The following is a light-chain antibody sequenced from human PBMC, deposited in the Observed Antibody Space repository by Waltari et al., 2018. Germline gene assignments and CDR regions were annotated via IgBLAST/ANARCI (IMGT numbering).Light chain of an antibody. J-gene: IGLJ3*02. CDR2: VNSDGSH. V-gene: IGLV4-69*01. Sequence: QLVLTQSPSASASLGASVKLTCTLSSGHSSNIIAWHQQQQEKGPRYLMKVNSDGSHTKGDEIPDRFPGSSSGAERYLTISSVQSEDEADYYCQTGGHGTWVFGGGTKLTVL. CDR1: SGHSSNI. CDR3: QTGGHGTWV.